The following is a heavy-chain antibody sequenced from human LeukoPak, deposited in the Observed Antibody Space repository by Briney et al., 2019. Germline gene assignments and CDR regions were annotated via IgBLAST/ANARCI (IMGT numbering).Heavy chain of an antibody. CDR2: IRWDRGTV. CDR1: GFTFDDYA. CDR3: AKGGLTVARTTFFDY. Sequence: TGGSLRLSCAASGFTFDDYAMHWVRQAPGKGLEWVSGIRWDRGTVGYAGSVKGRFTMSRDNAKTSVYLQMNSLRAEDTAVYYCAKGGLTVARTTFFDYWGQGTLVTVSS. D-gene: IGHD2/OR15-2a*01. V-gene: IGHV3-9*01. J-gene: IGHJ4*02.